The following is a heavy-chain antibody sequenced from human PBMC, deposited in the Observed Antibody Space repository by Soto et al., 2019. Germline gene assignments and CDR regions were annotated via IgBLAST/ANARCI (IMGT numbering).Heavy chain of an antibody. CDR1: GGSISSSSYY. CDR3: ARSEESIAALYHYYYGMDV. V-gene: IGHV4-39*01. Sequence: ASETLSLTCTVSGGSISSSSYYWGWIRQPPGKGLEWIGSIYYSGSTYYNPSLKSRVTISVDTSKNQFSLKLSSVTAADTAVYYCARSEESIAALYHYYYGMDVWGQGTTVTVSS. J-gene: IGHJ6*02. CDR2: IYYSGST. D-gene: IGHD6-6*01.